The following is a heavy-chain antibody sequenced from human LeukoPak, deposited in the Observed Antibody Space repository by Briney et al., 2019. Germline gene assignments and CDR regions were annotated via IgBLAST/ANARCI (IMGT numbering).Heavy chain of an antibody. Sequence: SETLSLTCNVWGGSMWSYYWIWLREPPGKGLEGIGYIYYSGTTNYNPPLTGRVTISVDTSQTQFSLDLTSVTTADTAVYYCTRHSTGMARFAYRGQGTLVTVSS. CDR3: TRHSTGMARFAY. CDR2: IYYSGTT. D-gene: IGHD5-18*01. CDR1: GGSMWSYY. V-gene: IGHV4-59*08. J-gene: IGHJ4*02.